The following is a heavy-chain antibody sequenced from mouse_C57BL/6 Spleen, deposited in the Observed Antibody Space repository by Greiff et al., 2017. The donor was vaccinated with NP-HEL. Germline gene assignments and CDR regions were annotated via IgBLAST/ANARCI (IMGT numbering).Heavy chain of an antibody. Sequence: QVQLQQSGAELAKPGASVKLSCKASGYTFTSYWMHWVKQRPGQGLEWIGYINPSSGYTKYNQKFKDKATLTADKSSSTAYMQLSSLTYEDSAVYYCARGATTVLAPFAYWGQGTLVTVSA. V-gene: IGHV1-7*01. CDR2: INPSSGYT. J-gene: IGHJ3*01. D-gene: IGHD1-1*01. CDR1: GYTFTSYW. CDR3: ARGATTVLAPFAY.